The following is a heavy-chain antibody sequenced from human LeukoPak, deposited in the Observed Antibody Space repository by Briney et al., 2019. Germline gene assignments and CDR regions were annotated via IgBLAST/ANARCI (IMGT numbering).Heavy chain of an antibody. CDR2: LIPIFGTP. CDR1: GDTFSNYA. J-gene: IGHJ4*02. CDR3: ARFRGYSNYVYFDY. D-gene: IGHD4-11*01. Sequence: GSSVKVSCKASGDTFSNYAITWVRQAPGQGIEWMGGLIPIFGTPNYAQKFQGRVTITADKSTSAAYMELSSLRSEDTAVYYCARFRGYSNYVYFDYWGQGTLVTVSS. V-gene: IGHV1-69*06.